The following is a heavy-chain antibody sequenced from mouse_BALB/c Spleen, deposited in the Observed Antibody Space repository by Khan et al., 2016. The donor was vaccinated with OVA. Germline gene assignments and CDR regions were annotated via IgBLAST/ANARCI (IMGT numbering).Heavy chain of an antibody. D-gene: IGHD2-2*01. CDR2: IYPGNVSP. CDR1: GYTFTSFY. V-gene: IGHV1S56*01. Sequence: QVQLQQPGPELVKPGASVRISCKASGYTFTSFYIHWVKQRPGQGLEWIGWIYPGNVSPKYNERFKGKATLTADKSSSTAYMQLSSLTSEDSAVYFCARAGYGSIAYWGQGTLVTVSA. J-gene: IGHJ3*01. CDR3: ARAGYGSIAY.